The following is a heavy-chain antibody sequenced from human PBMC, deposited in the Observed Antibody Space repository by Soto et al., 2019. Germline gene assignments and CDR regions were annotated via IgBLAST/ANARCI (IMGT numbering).Heavy chain of an antibody. CDR3: ARRSSTYLNEIIYDP. D-gene: IGHD2-2*01. Sequence: ASVKVSCKASRYTFTSYDIFWVRQSPGQGLEWMGWIKTDSGDTHYAQNFQGWVTMTRDTSISTAYMELNNLVSDDTAVYYCARRSSTYLNEIIYDPWGQGALVTVSS. CDR2: IKTDSGDT. CDR1: RYTFTSYD. V-gene: IGHV1-2*04. J-gene: IGHJ5*02.